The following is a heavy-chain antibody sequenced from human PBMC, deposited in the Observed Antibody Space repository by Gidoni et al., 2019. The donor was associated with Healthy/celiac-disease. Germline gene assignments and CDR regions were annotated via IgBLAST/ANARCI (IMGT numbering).Heavy chain of an antibody. CDR1: GLTFSNAW. CDR2: IKSKTDGGTT. V-gene: IGHV3-15*01. Sequence: EVQLVESGGGLVKPGGSLRLSCAASGLTFSNAWMSWVRQAPGKGLEWVGRIKSKTDGGTTDYAAPVKGRFTISRDDSKNTLYLQMNSLKTEDTAVYYCTTAPLWGAAAATGYWGQGTLVTVSS. J-gene: IGHJ4*02. CDR3: TTAPLWGAAAATGY. D-gene: IGHD6-13*01.